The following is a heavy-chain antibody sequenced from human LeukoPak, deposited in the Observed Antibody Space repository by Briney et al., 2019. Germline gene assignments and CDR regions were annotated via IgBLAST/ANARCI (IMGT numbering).Heavy chain of an antibody. V-gene: IGHV4-30-2*01. D-gene: IGHD4-17*01. CDR2: IYHSGST. Sequence: SQTLSLTCTVSGGSISSGGYYWSWIRQPPGKGLEWIGYIYHSGSTYYNPSLKSRVTISVDRSKNQFSLKLSSVTAADTAVCYCARGGRNDYGDYRGVWGQGTLVTVSS. CDR3: ARGGRNDYGDYRGV. J-gene: IGHJ4*02. CDR1: GGSISSGGYY.